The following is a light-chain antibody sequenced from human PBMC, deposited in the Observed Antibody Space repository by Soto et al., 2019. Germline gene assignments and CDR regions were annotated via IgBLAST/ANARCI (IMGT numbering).Light chain of an antibody. CDR2: GAS. Sequence: EIVLTQSPGTLSLSPGERATLSCRASQGVSSGYLAWYQQNPGQAPRLLIYGASSRATGIPDRFSGSGFGTDFTLTISRLEPEDFAVYFWQQYGSSPRTFGQGTKVEIK. J-gene: IGKJ1*01. CDR3: QQYGSSPRT. V-gene: IGKV3-20*01. CDR1: QGVSSGY.